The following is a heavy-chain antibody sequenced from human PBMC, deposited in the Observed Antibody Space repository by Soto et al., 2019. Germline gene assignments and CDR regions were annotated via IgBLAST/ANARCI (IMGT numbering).Heavy chain of an antibody. D-gene: IGHD3-10*01. CDR1: GGSISSGGYY. V-gene: IGHV4-31*03. J-gene: IGHJ4*02. CDR2: IYYSGST. Sequence: NPSETLSLTCTVSGGSISSGGYYWSWIRQHPGKGLEWIGYIYYSGSTYYNPSLKSRVTISVDTSKNQFSLKLSSVTAADTAVYYCARERGDYYGSGSYYKGPFDYWGQGTLVTVSS. CDR3: ARERGDYYGSGSYYKGPFDY.